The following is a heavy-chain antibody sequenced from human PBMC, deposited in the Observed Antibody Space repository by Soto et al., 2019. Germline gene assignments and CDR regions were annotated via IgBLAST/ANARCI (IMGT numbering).Heavy chain of an antibody. CDR1: GITFSNYG. Sequence: ESGGGVVQPGRSLRLSCAASGITFSNYGTHWVRQAPGKGLGWVAVIWYDGRDKYYADSVKGRFTISRDNSKNTRYLQMNSLPADDPAVYYCVSGYGYFDNWGRRTLVTVSS. CDR2: IWYDGRDK. J-gene: IGHJ4*02. CDR3: VSGYGYFDN. D-gene: IGHD3-22*01. V-gene: IGHV3-33*01.